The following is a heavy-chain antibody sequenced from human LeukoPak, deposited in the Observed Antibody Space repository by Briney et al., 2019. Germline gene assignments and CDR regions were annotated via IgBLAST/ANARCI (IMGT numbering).Heavy chain of an antibody. J-gene: IGHJ6*03. V-gene: IGHV1-69*06. CDR2: IIPIFGAA. D-gene: IGHD6-13*01. CDR3: ARGSSSWYGGYYYYMDV. Sequence: ASVKVSCKVSGGTNYAISWVRQAPGQGLEWMGGIIPIFGAANYAQKFQGRVTITADKSTSTAYMELSSLRSEDTAVYYCARGSSSWYGGYYYYMDVWGKGTTVTVSS. CDR1: GGTNYA.